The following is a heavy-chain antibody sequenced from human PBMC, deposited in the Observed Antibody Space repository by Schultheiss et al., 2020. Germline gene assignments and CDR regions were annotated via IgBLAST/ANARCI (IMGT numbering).Heavy chain of an antibody. CDR1: GGSISSGGYS. CDR2: IYHSGST. Sequence: SQTLSLTCAVSGGSISSGGYSWSWIRQPPGKGLEWIGYIYHSGSTYYNPSLKSRVTMSVDTSKNQFSLKLSSVTAADTAVYYCARLGPINYYYYMDVWGKGTAVTVSS. V-gene: IGHV4-30-2*01. J-gene: IGHJ6*03. CDR3: ARLGPINYYYYMDV. D-gene: IGHD3-16*01.